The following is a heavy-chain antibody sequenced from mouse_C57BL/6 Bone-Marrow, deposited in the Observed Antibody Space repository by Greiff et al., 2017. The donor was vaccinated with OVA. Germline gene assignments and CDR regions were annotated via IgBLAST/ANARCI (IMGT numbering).Heavy chain of an antibody. CDR1: GFTFSSYG. J-gene: IGHJ4*01. V-gene: IGHV5-6*02. D-gene: IGHD1-1*01. CDR3: ARRVPRGSSVYAMDY. Sequence: EVKLMESGGDLVKPGGSLKLSCAASGFTFSSYGMSWVRQTPDKRLEWVATISSGGSYTYYPDSVKGRFTISRDNANNTLYLQRSSLKAEDTAMYYCARRVPRGSSVYAMDYWGQGTSVTVSS. CDR2: ISSGGSYT.